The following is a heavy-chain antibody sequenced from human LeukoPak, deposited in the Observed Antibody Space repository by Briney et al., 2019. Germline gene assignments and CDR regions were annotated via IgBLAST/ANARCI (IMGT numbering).Heavy chain of an antibody. Sequence: GGSLRLSCAASGFTFSSYAMSWVRQAPGKGLEWVSSISSSSSYINYADSVKGRFTISRDNAKAKNSLYLQMNSLRAEDTAVYYCARVVQQQLGYFDYWGQGTLVTVSS. D-gene: IGHD6-13*01. V-gene: IGHV3-21*01. CDR3: ARVVQQQLGYFDY. J-gene: IGHJ4*02. CDR1: GFTFSSYA. CDR2: ISSSSSYI.